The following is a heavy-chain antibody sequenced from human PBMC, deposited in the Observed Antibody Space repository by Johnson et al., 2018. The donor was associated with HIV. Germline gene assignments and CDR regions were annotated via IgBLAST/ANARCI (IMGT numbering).Heavy chain of an antibody. CDR3: AKAGQMVAATSAFDI. Sequence: QVQLVESGGGLVQPGGSLRLSCAASGFTFSNFGMHWVRQAPGKGLEWVAVISYDGSNKYYADSVKGRFTISRDNSKNTLYLQMNRLRAEDTAVYYCAKAGQMVAATSAFDIWGQGTMVTVSS. CDR1: GFTFSNFG. J-gene: IGHJ3*02. D-gene: IGHD2-15*01. V-gene: IGHV3-30*18. CDR2: ISYDGSNK.